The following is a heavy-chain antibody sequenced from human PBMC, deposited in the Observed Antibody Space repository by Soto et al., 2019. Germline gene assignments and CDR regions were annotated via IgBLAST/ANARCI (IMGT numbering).Heavy chain of an antibody. CDR1: GFTFSSYN. CDR3: ARVASGLEMYYFDH. J-gene: IGHJ4*02. V-gene: IGHV3-48*02. CDR2: MSGSGTTI. D-gene: IGHD1-26*01. Sequence: PGGSLRLSCAASGFTFSSYNMNWVRQAPGEGVEWLAFMSGSGTTIHYADSVKGRFTISRDNDKKSLYLQMSSLRDEDTAVYYCARVASGLEMYYFDHWGQGTLVTVSS.